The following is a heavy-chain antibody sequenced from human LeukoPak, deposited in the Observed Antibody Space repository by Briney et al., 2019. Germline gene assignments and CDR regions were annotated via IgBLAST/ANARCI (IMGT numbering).Heavy chain of an antibody. CDR1: VFTFSNSA. J-gene: IGHJ5*01. CDR2: IGGSGGTT. V-gene: IGHV3-23*01. D-gene: IGHD2-2*01. Sequence: PGGSLRLSCAPSVFTFSNSAMSWVRQAPGKGLEWVSGIGGSGGTTYYADSVKGRFTTSRDNSKNTLYLQMNSLRAEDTAVYYCARYLTSCCWFHSWGQGTLVTVSS. CDR3: ARYLTSCCWFHS.